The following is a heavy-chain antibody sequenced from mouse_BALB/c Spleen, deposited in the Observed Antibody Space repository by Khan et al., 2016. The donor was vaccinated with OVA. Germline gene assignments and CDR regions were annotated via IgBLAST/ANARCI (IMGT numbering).Heavy chain of an antibody. CDR3: ARGWDWYFDV. V-gene: IGHV6-6*02. J-gene: IGHJ1*01. CDR1: GFTFSNYW. Sequence: EVKLEESGGGLVQPGGSMKLSCVASGFTFSNYWMNWVRQSPEKGFEWVAEIRLKSNIYATHYAESVRGRFTISSADSRSNVYLQMNNLGAEATGIYYCARGWDWYFDVWGAGTTVTVSS. D-gene: IGHD3-3*01. CDR2: IRLKSNIYAT.